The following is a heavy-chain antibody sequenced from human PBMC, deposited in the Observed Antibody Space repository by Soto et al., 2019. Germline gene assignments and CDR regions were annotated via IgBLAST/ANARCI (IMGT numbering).Heavy chain of an antibody. CDR3: ARGVVVASTPTYGP. Sequence: SETLSLTCAVSGGSISSGGYSWSWIRQPPGKGLEWIGYIYHSGSTYYNPSLKSRVTISVDRSKNQFSLKLSSVTAADTAVYYCARGVVVASTPTYGPWGQGTLVTVSS. CDR1: GGSISSGGYS. CDR2: IYHSGST. V-gene: IGHV4-30-2*01. J-gene: IGHJ5*02. D-gene: IGHD2-15*01.